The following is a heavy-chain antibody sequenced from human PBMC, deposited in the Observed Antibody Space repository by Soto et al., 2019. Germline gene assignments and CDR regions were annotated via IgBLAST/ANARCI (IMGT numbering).Heavy chain of an antibody. V-gene: IGHV3-23*01. CDR1: GFTFSTFA. CDR3: AREFGNDFDSSAYNPSNGFDP. Sequence: GGSLRLSCAASGFTFSTFAMSWVRQAPGKGLEWVSSISGSGGSTYYADSVRGRFTISRDNSKNMLYLQIHSLRAEDTAVHYCAREFGNDFDSSAYNPSNGFDPWGQGNLVTVSS. J-gene: IGHJ5*02. CDR2: ISGSGGST. D-gene: IGHD3-22*01.